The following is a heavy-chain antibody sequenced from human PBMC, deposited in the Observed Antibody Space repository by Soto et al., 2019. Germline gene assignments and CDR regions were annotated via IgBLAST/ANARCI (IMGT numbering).Heavy chain of an antibody. V-gene: IGHV3-33*01. D-gene: IGHD6-25*01. CDR2: IWYDGSNK. CDR3: ARDPAVRKRYYYYGMDV. Sequence: QVPLVESGGGVVQPGRSLRLSCAASGFTFSSYGMHWVRQAPGKGLEWVAVIWYDGSNKYYADSVKGRFTISRDNSKNTLYLQMNSLRAEDTAVYYCARDPAVRKRYYYYGMDVWGQGTTVTVSS. J-gene: IGHJ6*02. CDR1: GFTFSSYG.